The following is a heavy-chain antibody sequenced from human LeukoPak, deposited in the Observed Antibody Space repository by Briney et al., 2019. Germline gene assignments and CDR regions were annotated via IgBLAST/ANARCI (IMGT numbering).Heavy chain of an antibody. D-gene: IGHD3-10*01. Sequence: ASVKVSCKASGYNFTNYGISWVRQAPGQGLEWLGWISAYNGDTNYAQRLQGRVTMSTDTSTSTAYMELRSLRSDDPAVYYCARPYYYASGTYWAYNWFDPWGQGTLVTVSS. J-gene: IGHJ5*02. V-gene: IGHV1-18*01. CDR1: GYNFTNYG. CDR3: ARPYYYASGTYWAYNWFDP. CDR2: ISAYNGDT.